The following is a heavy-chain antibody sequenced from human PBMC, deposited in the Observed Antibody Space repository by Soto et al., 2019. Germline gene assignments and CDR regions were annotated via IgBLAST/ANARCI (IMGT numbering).Heavy chain of an antibody. V-gene: IGHV1-69*13. Sequence: SVKVSCKASGGTFSSYAISWVRQAPGQGLEWMGGIIPIFGTANYAQKFQGRVTITADESTSTAYMELSSLRSEDTAVYYCARDTRYSSGWSPYYFDYWGQGTLVTVSS. CDR2: IIPIFGTA. CDR3: ARDTRYSSGWSPYYFDY. D-gene: IGHD6-19*01. J-gene: IGHJ4*02. CDR1: GGTFSSYA.